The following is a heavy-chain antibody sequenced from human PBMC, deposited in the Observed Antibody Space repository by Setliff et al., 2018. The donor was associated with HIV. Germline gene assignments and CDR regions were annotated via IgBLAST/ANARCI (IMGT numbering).Heavy chain of an antibody. CDR2: TGTGGDT. CDR3: AREIRTVYTGGHYFYGIDV. J-gene: IGHJ6*02. V-gene: IGHV3-13*01. CDR1: GFTFSDYD. Sequence: PGGSLRLSCEASGFTFSDYDFHWVRQAAGKGLEWVSATGTGGDTYYVDSVKGRFTISRENARNSLYLQMNSLRVGDTAVYYCAREIRTVYTGGHYFYGIDVWGQGTAVTVSS. D-gene: IGHD3-16*01.